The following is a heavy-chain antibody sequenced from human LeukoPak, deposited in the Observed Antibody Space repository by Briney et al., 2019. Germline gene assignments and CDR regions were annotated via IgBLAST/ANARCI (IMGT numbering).Heavy chain of an antibody. V-gene: IGHV4-39*07. Sequence: SETLSLTCTVSGGSISSSSYYWGWIRQPPGKGLEWIGSIYYSGSTYYNPSLKSRVTISVDTSKNQFSLKLSSVTAADTAVYYCASLSGYSYGCYFDYWGQGTLVTVSS. CDR2: IYYSGST. J-gene: IGHJ4*02. D-gene: IGHD5-18*01. CDR3: ASLSGYSYGCYFDY. CDR1: GGSISSSSYY.